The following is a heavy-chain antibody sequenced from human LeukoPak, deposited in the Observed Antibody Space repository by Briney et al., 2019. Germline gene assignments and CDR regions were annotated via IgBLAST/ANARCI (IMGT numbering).Heavy chain of an antibody. D-gene: IGHD3-3*01. CDR2: IKQDGSEK. J-gene: IGHJ2*01. CDR1: GFTFSSYW. V-gene: IGHV3-7*01. CDR3: ARYPYYDFWSGYAVGWYFDL. Sequence: PGGSLRLSCAASGFTFSSYWMSWVRQAPGKGLEWVANIKQDGSEKYYVDSVKGRFTISRDNAKNSPYLQMNSLRAEDTAVYYCARYPYYDFWSGYAVGWYFDLWGRGTLVTVSS.